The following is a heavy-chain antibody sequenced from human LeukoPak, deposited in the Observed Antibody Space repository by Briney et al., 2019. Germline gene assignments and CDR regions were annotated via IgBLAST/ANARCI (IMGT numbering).Heavy chain of an antibody. Sequence: GGSLRLSCAASGFTFSSYAMSWVRQAPGKGLEWVSSISSSSSYIYYADSVKGRFTISRDNAKNSLYLQMNSLRAEDTAVYYCAHGSMYQLDYWGQGTLVTVSS. J-gene: IGHJ4*02. CDR2: ISSSSSYI. CDR1: GFTFSSYA. D-gene: IGHD2-2*01. CDR3: AHGSMYQLDY. V-gene: IGHV3-21*04.